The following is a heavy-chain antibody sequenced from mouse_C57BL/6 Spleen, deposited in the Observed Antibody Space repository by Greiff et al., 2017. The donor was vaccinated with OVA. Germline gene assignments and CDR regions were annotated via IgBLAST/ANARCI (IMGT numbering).Heavy chain of an antibody. V-gene: IGHV1-82*01. CDR2: IYPGDGDT. CDR3: ARGGYGNWFAY. Sequence: QVQLQQSGPELVKPGASVKISCKASGYAFSSSWMNWVKQRPGKGLEWIGRIYPGDGDTNYNGKFKGKATLTADKSYSTAYMQLSSLTSEDSAVYFCARGGYGNWFAYWGQGTLVTVSA. CDR1: GYAFSSSW. D-gene: IGHD2-1*01. J-gene: IGHJ3*01.